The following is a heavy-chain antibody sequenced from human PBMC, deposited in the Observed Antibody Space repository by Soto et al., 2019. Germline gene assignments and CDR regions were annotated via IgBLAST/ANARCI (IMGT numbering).Heavy chain of an antibody. J-gene: IGHJ4*02. Sequence: SVKVSCKASGGTFSSYAISWVRQAPGQGLEWMGGIIPIFGTANYAQKFQGRVTITADESTSTAYMELSSLRSEDTAVYYCASRYDSSGYSFDYWGQGNLVTVSS. CDR1: GGTFSSYA. D-gene: IGHD3-22*01. CDR2: IIPIFGTA. V-gene: IGHV1-69*13. CDR3: ASRYDSSGYSFDY.